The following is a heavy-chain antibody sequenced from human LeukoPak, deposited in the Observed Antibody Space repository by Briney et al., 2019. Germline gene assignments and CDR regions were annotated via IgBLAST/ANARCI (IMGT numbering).Heavy chain of an antibody. V-gene: IGHV1-8*01. J-gene: IGHJ4*02. CDR3: ARGDQHVEYSSSPFDY. Sequence: ASVKVSCKASGYTFTNYDINWVRQATGQGLDWMGWMNPNSGNTGYAQKFQGRVTMTRNTSISTAYMELSSLRSEDTAVYYCARGDQHVEYSSSPFDYWGQGTLVTVSS. D-gene: IGHD6-6*01. CDR1: GYTFTNYD. CDR2: MNPNSGNT.